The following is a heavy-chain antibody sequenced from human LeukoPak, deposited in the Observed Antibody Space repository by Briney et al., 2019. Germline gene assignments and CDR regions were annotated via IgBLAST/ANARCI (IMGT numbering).Heavy chain of an antibody. CDR3: AKVTAIAARAPNDY. J-gene: IGHJ4*02. CDR1: GFTFSSYS. CDR2: ISGSGGST. V-gene: IGHV3-23*01. D-gene: IGHD6-6*01. Sequence: GGSLRLSCTASGFTFSSYSMNWVRQAPGKGLEWVSAISGSGGSTYYADSVKGRFTISRDNSKNTLYLQMNSLRAEDTAVYYCAKVTAIAARAPNDYWGQGTLVTVSS.